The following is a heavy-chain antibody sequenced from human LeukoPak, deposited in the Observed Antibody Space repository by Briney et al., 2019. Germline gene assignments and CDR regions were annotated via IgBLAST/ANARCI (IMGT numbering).Heavy chain of an antibody. V-gene: IGHV3-30*04. D-gene: IGHD5-12*01. CDR2: ISDDGNNK. CDR3: ARALLEEATEFDS. CDR1: GFTFNSFA. J-gene: IGHJ4*02. Sequence: GGSLRLSCVASGFTFNSFAMHWVRQAPGKGLEWVAVISDDGNNKYHANSVKGRFTISRDNSKSTLYLQMNSLKPEDTALYYCARALLEEATEFDSWGQGTLVTVSS.